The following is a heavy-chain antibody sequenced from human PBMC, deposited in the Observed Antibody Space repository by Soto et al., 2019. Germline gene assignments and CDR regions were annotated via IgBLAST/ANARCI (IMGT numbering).Heavy chain of an antibody. CDR1: GYTFTSYG. D-gene: IGHD3-10*01. CDR3: ARLFNDYGSGSSGRGWFDP. CDR2: ISAYNGNT. Sequence: QVQLVQSGAEVKKPGASVKVSCKASGYTFTSYGISWVRQAPGQGLEWMGWISAYNGNTNYAQKLQGRVTMTTDTSTSTAYMELRSLRSDDTAVYYCARLFNDYGSGSSGRGWFDPWGQGTLVTVSS. J-gene: IGHJ5*02. V-gene: IGHV1-18*01.